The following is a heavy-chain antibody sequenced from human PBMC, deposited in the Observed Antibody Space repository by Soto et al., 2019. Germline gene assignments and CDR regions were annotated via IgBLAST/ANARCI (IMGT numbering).Heavy chain of an antibody. Sequence: QVQLVESGGGVVQPGRSLRLSCAASGFTFSSYGMHWVRQAPGKGLGWVAVIWYDGSNKYYADSVKGRVTISRDNSKNTLYLQMNSLRAEDTAVYYCARDKLGAYWFDPWGQGTLVTVSS. CDR3: ARDKLGAYWFDP. CDR1: GFTFSSYG. CDR2: IWYDGSNK. V-gene: IGHV3-33*01. J-gene: IGHJ5*02. D-gene: IGHD1-26*01.